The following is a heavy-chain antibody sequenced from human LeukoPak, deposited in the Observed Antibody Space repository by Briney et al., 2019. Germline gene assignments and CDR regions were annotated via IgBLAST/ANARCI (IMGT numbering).Heavy chain of an antibody. J-gene: IGHJ4*02. Sequence: PGGSLRLSCTASGFTFSSYEMNWVRQAPGKGLEWVSYISSSGSGIYYADSVMGLFTISRDNAKNSLYLQMNSLRAEDSAVYYCARMVRGVAYYFDSWGQGTPVTVSS. CDR2: ISSSGSGI. CDR3: ARMVRGVAYYFDS. D-gene: IGHD3-10*01. CDR1: GFTFSSYE. V-gene: IGHV3-48*03.